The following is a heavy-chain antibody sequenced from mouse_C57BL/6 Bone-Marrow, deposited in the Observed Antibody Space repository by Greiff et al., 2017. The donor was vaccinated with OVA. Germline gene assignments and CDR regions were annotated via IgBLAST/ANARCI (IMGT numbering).Heavy chain of an antibody. CDR2: INPNNGGT. CDR3: AKNSSNSSFDV. Sequence: EVQLKQSGPELVKPGASVKISCKASGYTFTDYYMNWVKQSHGKSLEWIGDINPNNGGTSYNQKFKGKATLTVDKSSSTAYMELRSLTSEDSAVYYCAKNSSNSSFDVWGTGTTVTVSS. J-gene: IGHJ1*03. CDR1: GYTFTDYY. V-gene: IGHV1-26*01. D-gene: IGHD2-5*01.